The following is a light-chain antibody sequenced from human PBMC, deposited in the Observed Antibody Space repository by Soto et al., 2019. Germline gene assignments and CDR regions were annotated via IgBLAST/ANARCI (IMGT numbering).Light chain of an antibody. Sequence: EIVLTQSPDSLSLSPGERATLSCRASQSVRSSFLAWYQQKPGQAPRLFISDASSRATGIPDRFSGSGSGTDFTLTISRLEPEDFAVYYCQQYGSSPYIFGQGTKLEIK. CDR2: DAS. CDR3: QQYGSSPYI. V-gene: IGKV3-20*01. CDR1: QSVRSSF. J-gene: IGKJ2*01.